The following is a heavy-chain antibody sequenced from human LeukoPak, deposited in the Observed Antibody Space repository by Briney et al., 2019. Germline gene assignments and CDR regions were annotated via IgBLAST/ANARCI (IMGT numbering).Heavy chain of an antibody. D-gene: IGHD5-18*01. CDR3: ARDRHLGQLTPFDI. Sequence: SETLSLTCTVSGGSISSTTYYWAWIRQPPGKGLEWIGSIYKTGSTNYNPSLKSRVTISVDTSKNQFSLKLSSVTAADTAVYYCARDRHLGQLTPFDIXXQGTMVTV. CDR2: IYKTGST. CDR1: GGSISSTTYY. V-gene: IGHV4-39*07. J-gene: IGHJ3*02.